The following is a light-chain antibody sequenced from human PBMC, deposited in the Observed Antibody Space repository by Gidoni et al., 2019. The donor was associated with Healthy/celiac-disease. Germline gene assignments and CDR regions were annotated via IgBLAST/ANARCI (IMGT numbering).Light chain of an antibody. CDR3: QAWDSSTVV. J-gene: IGLJ2*01. Sequence: SYELTQQPSVSVSPGQTASITCSGDKLGDKYACWYQQKPGQSPVLVIYQDSKRPSGNPERFSGSNSGNTATLTISGTQAMDEADYYCQAWDSSTVVFGGGTKLTVL. V-gene: IGLV3-1*01. CDR1: KLGDKY. CDR2: QDS.